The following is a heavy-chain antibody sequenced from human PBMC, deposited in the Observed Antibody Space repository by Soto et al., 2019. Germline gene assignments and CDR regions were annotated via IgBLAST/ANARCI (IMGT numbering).Heavy chain of an antibody. J-gene: IGHJ4*02. V-gene: IGHV1-3*01. Sequence: ASVKVSCTASGYTFTSYAMHWVRQAPGQRLEWMGWINAGNGNTKYSQKFQGRVTITRDTSASTAYMELSSLRSEDTAVYYCARDLAAYCGGDCYYYFDYWGQGTLVTVSS. CDR2: INAGNGNT. CDR3: ARDLAAYCGGDCYYYFDY. D-gene: IGHD2-21*02. CDR1: GYTFTSYA.